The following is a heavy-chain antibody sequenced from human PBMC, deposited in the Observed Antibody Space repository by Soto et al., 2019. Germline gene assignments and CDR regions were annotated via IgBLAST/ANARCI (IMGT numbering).Heavy chain of an antibody. D-gene: IGHD7-27*01. V-gene: IGHV3-74*01. CDR1: GFTFRNYW. Sequence: GGSLRLSCAASGFTFRNYWMYWVRQAPGEGLAWASRINTDGSVTNYTDSVKGRFTISRDNAKSMLYLQMNSLRVEDTALYFCARASMGTLEYWGQGTLVTVSS. CDR3: ARASMGTLEY. CDR2: INTDGSVT. J-gene: IGHJ4*02.